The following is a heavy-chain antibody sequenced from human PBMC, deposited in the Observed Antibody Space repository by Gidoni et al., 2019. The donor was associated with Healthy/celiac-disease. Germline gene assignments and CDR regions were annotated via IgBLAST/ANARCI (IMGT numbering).Heavy chain of an antibody. J-gene: IGHJ4*02. CDR2: ISSSSSPL. D-gene: IGHD6-19*01. CDR1: GVTVSSYS. Sequence: EVQLVESGGGLVQRGGSRRLSGAAAGVTVSSYSMNWVRQAPGKGREWVSYISSSSSPLYYADSVKGRFTISRDNAKNSLYLQMNRLRAEDTAVYYCARTALAVAVGDDYWGQGTLVPVSS. V-gene: IGHV3-48*01. CDR3: ARTALAVAVGDDY.